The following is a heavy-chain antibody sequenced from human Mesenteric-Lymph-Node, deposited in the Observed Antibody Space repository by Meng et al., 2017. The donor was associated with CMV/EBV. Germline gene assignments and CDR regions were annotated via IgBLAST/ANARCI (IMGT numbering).Heavy chain of an antibody. CDR3: AREGYDF. J-gene: IGHJ4*02. CDR2: IYYSGST. CDR1: GGSISSYY. Sequence: GSLRLSCTVSGGSISSYYWSWIRQPPGKGLEWIGYIYYSGSTNYNPSLKSRVTISIDTSRNQFSLNLRSVTAADTALYYCAREGYDFWGQGTLVTVSS. D-gene: IGHD3-3*01. V-gene: IGHV4-59*13.